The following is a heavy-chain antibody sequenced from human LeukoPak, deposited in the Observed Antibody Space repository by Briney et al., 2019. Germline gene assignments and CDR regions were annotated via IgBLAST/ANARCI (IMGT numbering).Heavy chain of an antibody. V-gene: IGHV5-51*01. CDR3: VRVADSNSWRPTDYYFDY. D-gene: IGHD6-13*01. J-gene: IGHJ4*02. CDR1: GYRFLSYW. CDR2: IYPGDSDT. Sequence: GESLKISCKGSGYRFLSYWIGWVRQTPGKGLEWMGTIYPGDSDTRYRPSFQGQVSILVDKSISTAYLQWSSLKASDTAMYYCVRVADSNSWRPTDYYFDYWGQGTLVTVSS.